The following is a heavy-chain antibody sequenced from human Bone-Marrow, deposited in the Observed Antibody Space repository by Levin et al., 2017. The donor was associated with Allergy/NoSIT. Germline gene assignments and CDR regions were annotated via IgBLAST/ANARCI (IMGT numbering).Heavy chain of an antibody. J-gene: IGHJ3*02. CDR2: IYDSGST. Sequence: PSETLSLTCTVSGVSIRWRTHYWGWIRQSPGKGLEWIGSIYDSGSTYYKRSLKSRLTISGDTSKNYFLLNLRSVTAADTGVYYCAAYSDSIDGFHIWGQGTMVTVSS. CDR1: GVSIRWRTHY. V-gene: IGHV4-39*02. D-gene: IGHD3-9*01. CDR3: AAYSDSIDGFHI.